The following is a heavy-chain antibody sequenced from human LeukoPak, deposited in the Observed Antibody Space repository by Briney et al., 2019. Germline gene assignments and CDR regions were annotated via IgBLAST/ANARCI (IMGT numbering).Heavy chain of an antibody. CDR2: MNPNSGNT. Sequence: ASVKVSCKASGYTFTSYDINWVRQATGQGLEWMGWMNPNSGNTGYAQKFQGRVTMNRNTSISTAYMELSSLRSEDTAVYYCAIRYGSGEKYYYYYYMDVWGKGTTVTVSS. J-gene: IGHJ6*03. CDR1: GYTFTSYD. V-gene: IGHV1-8*01. D-gene: IGHD3-10*01. CDR3: AIRYGSGEKYYYYYYMDV.